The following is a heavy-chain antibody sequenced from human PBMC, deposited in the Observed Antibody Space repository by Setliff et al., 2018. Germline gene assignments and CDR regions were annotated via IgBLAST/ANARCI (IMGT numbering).Heavy chain of an antibody. V-gene: IGHV4-39*01. Sequence: SETLSLTCSASGVDVIERLYYWSWVRQSPGNGLEWIGTRYYTGTTFYNPPLESRVAVSLYASEKKFSLNLRSVTTAETAVYSCARHFYPPDFFDHWGQGLLFTVSS. J-gene: IGHJ4*02. CDR3: ARHFYPPDFFDH. CDR2: RYYTGTT. D-gene: IGHD3-3*01. CDR1: GVDVIERLYY.